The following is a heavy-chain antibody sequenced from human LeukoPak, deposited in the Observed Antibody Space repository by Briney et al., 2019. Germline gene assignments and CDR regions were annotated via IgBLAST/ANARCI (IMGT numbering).Heavy chain of an antibody. CDR1: GGSISIYY. D-gene: IGHD3-22*01. Sequence: SETLSLTCTVSGGSISIYYWSWIRQPAGNGLEWIGRIYTSGSTNYTPSLKSRVTMSVDTSKNQFSLKLSSVTAADTAVYYCARVGNYYDSSGYYPPPAIGYWGQGTLVTVSS. CDR2: IYTSGST. CDR3: ARVGNYYDSSGYYPPPAIGY. J-gene: IGHJ4*02. V-gene: IGHV4-4*07.